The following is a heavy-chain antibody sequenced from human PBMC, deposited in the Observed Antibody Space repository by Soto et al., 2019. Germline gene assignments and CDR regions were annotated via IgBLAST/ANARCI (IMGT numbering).Heavy chain of an antibody. CDR1: GGTFSSYA. J-gene: IGHJ6*02. D-gene: IGHD3-10*01. Sequence: ASVKVSCKASGGTFSSYAISWVRQAPGQGLEWMGGIIPIFGTANYAQKFQGRVTITADESTSTAYMELSSLRSEDTAVYYCAKHLSRFAEYPYPYDGMAVWGQGTTGSLSS. V-gene: IGHV1-69*13. CDR2: IIPIFGTA. CDR3: AKHLSRFAEYPYPYDGMAV.